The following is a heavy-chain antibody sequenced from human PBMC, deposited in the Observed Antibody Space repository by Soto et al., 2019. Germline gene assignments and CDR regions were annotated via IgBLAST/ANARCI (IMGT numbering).Heavy chain of an antibody. Sequence: VQLVETGGGLIQPGGSLRLSCAASGFAVSSNYMSWVRQAPGKGLEWVSVFYSDGRTYYADSVKGRFTIFRDNSKNTLYLQMNSLRAEDTAVYYCARMIDYYYGMDVWGQGTTVTVSS. CDR1: GFAVSSNY. CDR3: ARMIDYYYGMDV. J-gene: IGHJ6*02. CDR2: FYSDGRT. V-gene: IGHV3-53*02. D-gene: IGHD3-22*01.